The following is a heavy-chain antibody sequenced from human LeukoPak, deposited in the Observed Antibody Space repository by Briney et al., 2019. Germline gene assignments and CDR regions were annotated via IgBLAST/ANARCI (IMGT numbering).Heavy chain of an antibody. Sequence: GGSLRLSCAASGFTFSAYWMSWVRQAPGKGLEWVANIKHDGSKKYYVDSVKGRFTISRDNVKNSLYPQMNSLRTEDTAVYYCARVIVVVPAATHPDYFDYWGQGALVTVSS. D-gene: IGHD2-2*01. CDR3: ARVIVVVPAATHPDYFDY. CDR2: IKHDGSKK. V-gene: IGHV3-7*04. J-gene: IGHJ4*02. CDR1: GFTFSAYW.